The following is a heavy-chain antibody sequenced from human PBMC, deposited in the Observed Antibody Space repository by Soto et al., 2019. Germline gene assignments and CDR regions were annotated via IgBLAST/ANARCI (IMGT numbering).Heavy chain of an antibody. CDR2: VSKSDYT. V-gene: IGHV3-21*01. CDR3: AREDSIIIPAVSDF. CDR1: GFNFNNYG. J-gene: IGHJ4*02. Sequence: PGGSLRLSCAVSGFNFNNYGINWVRQAPGKGLEWVSSVSKSDYTYYSDSVKGRFTISRDNAKNSVSLQMNTLRAEDTAVYYCAREDSIIIPAVSDFWGQGXLVTVSS. D-gene: IGHD2-2*01.